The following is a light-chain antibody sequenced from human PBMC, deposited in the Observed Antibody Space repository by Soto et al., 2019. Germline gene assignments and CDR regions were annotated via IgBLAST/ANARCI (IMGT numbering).Light chain of an antibody. J-gene: IGKJ5*01. CDR3: QQADSLPLVT. Sequence: DIQMAQSPSSLSASVGDRVTITCRSSQSISNHLNWYQQKPGKAPKLLIFAASSLQSGVPSRFSGSRSGPDFTLTISSLQPEDFATYYCQQADSLPLVTLGQGTRLEIK. CDR2: AAS. CDR1: QSISNH. V-gene: IGKV1-39*01.